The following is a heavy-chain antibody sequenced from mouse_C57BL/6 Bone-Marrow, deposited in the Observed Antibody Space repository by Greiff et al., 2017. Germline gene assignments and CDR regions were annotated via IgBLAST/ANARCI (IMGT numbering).Heavy chain of an antibody. CDR3: ARGGSYWYFDV. J-gene: IGHJ1*03. CDR2: IDPSDSET. CDR1: GYTFTSYW. V-gene: IGHV1-52*01. Sequence: VQLQQSGAELVRPGSSVKLSCKASGYTFTSYWMHWVKQRPIQGLEWIGNIDPSDSETHYNQKFKDKATLTVDQSSSTAYMQLSSLTSEDSAVYYCARGGSYWYFDVWGTGTTVTVSS.